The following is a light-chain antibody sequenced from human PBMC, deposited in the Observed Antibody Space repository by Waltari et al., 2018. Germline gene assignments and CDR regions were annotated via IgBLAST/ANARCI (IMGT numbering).Light chain of an antibody. CDR2: VNSDGTH. CDR1: SGHSRNL. Sequence: QLVLTQSPSASAPLGASLNLTCTLSSGHSRNLIAWLHQQPEKGPRFLLKVNSDGTHGKGDQIPDRFSGSSSGAERYLTISSLQSEDEADYYCQTGGHGTWVFGGGTKLTVL. J-gene: IGLJ3*02. CDR3: QTGGHGTWV. V-gene: IGLV4-69*01.